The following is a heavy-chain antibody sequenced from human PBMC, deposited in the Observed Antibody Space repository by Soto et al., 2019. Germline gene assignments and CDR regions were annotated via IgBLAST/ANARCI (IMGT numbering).Heavy chain of an antibody. V-gene: IGHV1-69*01. CDR1: GGTFSSYA. J-gene: IGHJ5*02. CDR3: ARALVVPAASTKYNWFDP. D-gene: IGHD2-2*01. CDR2: IIPIFGTA. Sequence: QVQLVQSGAEVKKPGSSVKVSCKASGGTFSSYAISWVRQAPGQGLEWMGGIIPIFGTANYAQKFQGRVTITADESTSTAYMELSSLRSEDTAVYYCARALVVPAASTKYNWFDPWGQGTLVTVSS.